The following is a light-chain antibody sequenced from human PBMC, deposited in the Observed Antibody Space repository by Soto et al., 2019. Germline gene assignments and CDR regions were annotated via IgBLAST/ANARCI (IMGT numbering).Light chain of an antibody. CDR1: QSLSSN. CDR3: QQYNNWPRT. J-gene: IGKJ1*01. V-gene: IGKV3-15*01. Sequence: EILLTQSPGTLSLSPGERGTLSCRASQSLSSNLAWYQQRTGQAPRLLIYGASTRDTGIPARFSGRGSGTEFTLPISRLQSEDFQVYYCQQYNNWPRTFGQGTKVDIK. CDR2: GAS.